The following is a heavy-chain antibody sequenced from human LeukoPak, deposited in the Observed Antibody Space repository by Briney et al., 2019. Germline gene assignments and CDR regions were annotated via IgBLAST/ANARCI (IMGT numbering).Heavy chain of an antibody. Sequence: SETLSLTCAVYGGSFSGYYWSWIRQPPGKGLEWIGSIYHSGSTYYNPSLKSRVTISVDTSKNQFSLKLSSVTAADTAVYYCARDRNRYSGSYYWYFDLWGRGTLVTVSS. CDR3: ARDRNRYSGSYYWYFDL. J-gene: IGHJ2*01. CDR1: GGSFSGYY. V-gene: IGHV4-34*01. CDR2: IYHSGST. D-gene: IGHD1-26*01.